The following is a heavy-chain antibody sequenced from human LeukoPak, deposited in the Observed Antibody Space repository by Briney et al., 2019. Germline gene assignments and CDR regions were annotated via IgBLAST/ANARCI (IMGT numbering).Heavy chain of an antibody. CDR1: GFTFSSYW. V-gene: IGHV3-74*01. Sequence: PGGSLRLSCAASGFTFSSYWMHWVRQVPNQGLMWVSRINSDETISEYVDSVNGRFTISRDNANNTLYLQMNSLRAEDTAVYFCLYGGYFQHWGQGTLVTVSS. D-gene: IGHD3-16*01. J-gene: IGHJ1*01. CDR3: LYGGYFQH. CDR2: INSDETIS.